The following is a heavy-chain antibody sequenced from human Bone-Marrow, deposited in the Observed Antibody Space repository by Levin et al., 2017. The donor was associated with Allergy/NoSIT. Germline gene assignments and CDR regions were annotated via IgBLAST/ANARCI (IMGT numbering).Heavy chain of an antibody. V-gene: IGHV3-30*03. CDR1: GFAFSNYG. D-gene: IGHD6-19*01. Sequence: PGGSLRLSCAASGFAFSNYGMHWVRQAPGKGLEWVAVISHDGSNKYYADSVRGRFTISRDNSENTVSLQMNSLRTEDSGVYYCFGWSELDYWGQGTLITVSS. CDR2: ISHDGSNK. CDR3: FGWSELDY. J-gene: IGHJ4*02.